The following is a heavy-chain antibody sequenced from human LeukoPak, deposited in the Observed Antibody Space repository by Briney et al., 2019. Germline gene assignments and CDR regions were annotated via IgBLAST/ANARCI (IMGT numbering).Heavy chain of an antibody. CDR3: AREHIEGAFDI. Sequence: PSETLSLTCAVSGGSISSGGYSWSWIRHSPGKGLEWIGYIYHSGSTYYNPSLKSRVPIPVDRSKNQFSLKLCSVTAADTAVYYCAREHIEGAFDIWGQETMVTVSS. V-gene: IGHV4-30-2*06. CDR2: IYHSGST. J-gene: IGHJ3*02. CDR1: GGSISSGGYS.